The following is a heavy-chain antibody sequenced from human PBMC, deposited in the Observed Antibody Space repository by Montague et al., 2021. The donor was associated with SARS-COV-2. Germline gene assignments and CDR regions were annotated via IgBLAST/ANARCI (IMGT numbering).Heavy chain of an antibody. V-gene: IGHV6-1*01. D-gene: IGHD2-2*01. CDR2: TYFTSKWSS. J-gene: IGHJ4*02. CDR1: GDSVASTSAA. CDR3: ARAYCSSTSCYPIDY. Sequence: CAISGDSVASTSAARNWIRQSPARGLDWLGRTYFTSKWSSEYALSVKSRLIISPDTSKNQFSLRLMSVTPDDTAVYYCARAYCSSTSCYPIDYWSQGTLVTVSS.